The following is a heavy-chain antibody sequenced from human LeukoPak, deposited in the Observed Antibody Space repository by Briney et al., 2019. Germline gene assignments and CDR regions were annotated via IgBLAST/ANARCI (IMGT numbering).Heavy chain of an antibody. Sequence: GESLKISCKGSGYSFTSYWIGWVRQMPGEGLEWMGIIYPGDSDTRYSPSFQGQVTISADKSISTAYLQWSSLKASDTAMYYCARAYYYDSSALTPSDYWGQGTLVTVSS. CDR2: IYPGDSDT. D-gene: IGHD3-22*01. J-gene: IGHJ4*02. CDR1: GYSFTSYW. CDR3: ARAYYYDSSALTPSDY. V-gene: IGHV5-51*01.